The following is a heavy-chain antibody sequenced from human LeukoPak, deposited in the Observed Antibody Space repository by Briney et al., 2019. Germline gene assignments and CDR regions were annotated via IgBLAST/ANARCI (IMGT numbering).Heavy chain of an antibody. CDR3: ARRSSTSTGGAFDI. J-gene: IGHJ3*02. Sequence: SETLSLTCAVSGGSISSGNWWSWVRQPPEKGLEWIGEIYHAGSTNYNPSLKSRVTISVDKSKNQFSLKLSSVTAADTAVYYCARRSSTSTGGAFDIWGQGTMVTVSS. CDR2: IYHAGST. CDR1: GGSISSGNW. V-gene: IGHV4-4*02. D-gene: IGHD2-2*01.